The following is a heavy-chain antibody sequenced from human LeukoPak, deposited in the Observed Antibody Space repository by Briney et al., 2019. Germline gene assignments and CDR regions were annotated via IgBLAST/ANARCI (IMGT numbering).Heavy chain of an antibody. CDR2: INHSGST. Sequence: SETLSLTCAVYGGSFSGYYWSWIRQPPGKGLEWIGEINHSGSTNYNPSLKSRVTISVDTSKNQFSLKLSSVAAADTAVYYCADGGSYYYYGMDVWGQGTTVTVSS. D-gene: IGHD1-26*01. CDR3: ADGGSYYYYGMDV. J-gene: IGHJ6*02. V-gene: IGHV4-34*01. CDR1: GGSFSGYY.